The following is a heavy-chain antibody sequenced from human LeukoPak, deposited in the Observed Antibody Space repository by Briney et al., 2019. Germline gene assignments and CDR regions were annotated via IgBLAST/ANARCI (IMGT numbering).Heavy chain of an antibody. CDR3: ARVSAPGGTRLFDY. Sequence: GRSLRLSCAASGFTFSNYAMHWVRQAPGKGLEWVAVIFYDGSTKYYADSVKGRFTISRDNSKNTLYLQMNSLKAEDTAVYYCARVSAPGGTRLFDYWGQGTLVTVSS. J-gene: IGHJ4*02. CDR1: GFTFSNYA. CDR2: IFYDGSTK. V-gene: IGHV3-30*04. D-gene: IGHD2-15*01.